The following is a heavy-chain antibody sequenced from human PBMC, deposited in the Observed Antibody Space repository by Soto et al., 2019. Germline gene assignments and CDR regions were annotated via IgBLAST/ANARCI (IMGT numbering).Heavy chain of an antibody. J-gene: IGHJ6*02. D-gene: IGHD3-10*01. CDR2: INPSGGST. CDR1: GYTFTSYY. V-gene: IGHV1-46*01. Sequence: ASVKGSCKGSGYTFTSYYMHWVRQAPGQGLEWMGIINPSGGSTSYAQKFQGRVTMTRDTSTSTVYMEPSSLRSEDTAVYYCARARGMVRGVTSPNYYYGMDVWGQGTTVTVSS. CDR3: ARARGMVRGVTSPNYYYGMDV.